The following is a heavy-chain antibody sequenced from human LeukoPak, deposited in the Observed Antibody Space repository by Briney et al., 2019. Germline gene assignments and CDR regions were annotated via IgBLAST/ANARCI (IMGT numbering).Heavy chain of an antibody. J-gene: IGHJ4*02. CDR2: IDPNSGGT. Sequence: GASVKVSCKASGYTFTGYYLHWVRQAPGQGLEWMGRIDPNSGGTNYAQKFRGRVTMTRDTSMSTAYMDLSGLTSDDTALYYCARGVATNRYYFDYWGQGTLVTVSS. D-gene: IGHD5-12*01. CDR3: ARGVATNRYYFDY. V-gene: IGHV1-2*06. CDR1: GYTFTGYY.